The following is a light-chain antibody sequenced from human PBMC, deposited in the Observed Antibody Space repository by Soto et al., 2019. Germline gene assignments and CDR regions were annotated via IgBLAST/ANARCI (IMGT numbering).Light chain of an antibody. J-gene: IGKJ1*01. V-gene: IGKV3-11*01. Sequence: EIVLTQSPATLSLSPGERASLSCRAVQNVTNYLAWYQQKPGQAPSLLIYTASYRATGIPARFGGSGSATDFTLTISCLEPEDFAVYYCQQCTNWLRTFGQGTKVEIK. CDR1: QNVTNY. CDR2: TAS. CDR3: QQCTNWLRT.